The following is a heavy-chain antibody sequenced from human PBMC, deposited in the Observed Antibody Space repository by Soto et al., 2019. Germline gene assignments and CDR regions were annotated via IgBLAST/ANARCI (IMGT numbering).Heavy chain of an antibody. CDR1: GFTFSSYW. Sequence: EVQLVESGGGLVQPGGSLRLSCAASGFTFSSYWMSWVRQAPGKGLEWVANIKQDGSEKYYVDSVKGRFTISRDNAKNSLYLQMNSLRAADTAVYYCARDSSGFSFDYWGQGTLVTVSS. V-gene: IGHV3-7*03. J-gene: IGHJ4*02. CDR2: IKQDGSEK. D-gene: IGHD6-19*01. CDR3: ARDSSGFSFDY.